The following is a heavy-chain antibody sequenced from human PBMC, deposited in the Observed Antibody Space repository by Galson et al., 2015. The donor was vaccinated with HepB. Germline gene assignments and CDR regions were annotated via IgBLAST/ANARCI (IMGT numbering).Heavy chain of an antibody. CDR2: IIPVFGTA. Sequence: SVKVSCKASGGTFSSYAISWVRQAPGQGLEWMGGIIPVFGTANYAQKFQGRVTITADESTSTAYMELSSLRSEDTAVYYCAREGPTMVRGVIPYNWFDPWGQGTLVTVSS. D-gene: IGHD3-10*01. CDR1: GGTFSSYA. J-gene: IGHJ5*02. CDR3: AREGPTMVRGVIPYNWFDP. V-gene: IGHV1-69*13.